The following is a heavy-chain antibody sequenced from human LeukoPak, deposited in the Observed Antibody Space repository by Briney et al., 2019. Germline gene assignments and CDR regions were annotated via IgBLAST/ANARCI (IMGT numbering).Heavy chain of an antibody. Sequence: ASVKVSCKASGGTFSSYAISWVRQAPGQGLEWMGRIIPILGIANYAQKFQGRVTITADKSTSTAYMELSSLRSEDTAVYYCARASNYYDSSGYLYYFGYWGQGTLVTVSS. CDR1: GGTFSSYA. V-gene: IGHV1-69*04. J-gene: IGHJ4*02. CDR2: IIPILGIA. D-gene: IGHD3-22*01. CDR3: ARASNYYDSSGYLYYFGY.